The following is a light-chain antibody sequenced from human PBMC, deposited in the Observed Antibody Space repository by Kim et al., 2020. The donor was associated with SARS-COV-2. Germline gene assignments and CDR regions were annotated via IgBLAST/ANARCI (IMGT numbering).Light chain of an antibody. CDR3: QQSYMNPLT. V-gene: IGKV1-39*01. J-gene: IGKJ4*01. CDR1: QIITDY. CDR2: DAS. Sequence: DIQLTQSPSSLSASVGDRVTITCRSSQIITDYLNWYQQKPGTAPNLLIYDASRLHSGVPARFTGSGSGTDFTLTISSLQPEDFATYYCQQSYMNPLTFGGVTKVDIK.